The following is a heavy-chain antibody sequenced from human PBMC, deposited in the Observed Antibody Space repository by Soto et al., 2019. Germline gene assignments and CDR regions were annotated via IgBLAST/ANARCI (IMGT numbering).Heavy chain of an antibody. CDR3: ARVSDY. CDR2: INHSGSA. V-gene: IGHV4-34*01. CDR1: GGSFIGYS. J-gene: IGHJ4*02. Sequence: QVLLQQWGAGRLKPSENLSLTCAVYGGSFIGYSWGWIRQSPGTGLEWIGEINHSGSANFNPSLKSRVTISVDTSKNQFSLKLYSVTAADAAVYYCARVSDYWSQGTLVTVSS.